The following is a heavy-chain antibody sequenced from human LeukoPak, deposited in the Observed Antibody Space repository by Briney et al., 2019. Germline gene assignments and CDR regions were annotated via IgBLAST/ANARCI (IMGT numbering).Heavy chain of an antibody. Sequence: GGSLRLSCAASGFTFSSYEMNWVRQAPGKGLEWVSYISSSGSTIYYADSVKGRFTISRDNAKNSLYLQMNSLRAEDTAVCYCARDFTIFGRNYYYMDVWGKGTTVTVSS. V-gene: IGHV3-48*03. CDR1: GFTFSSYE. D-gene: IGHD3-3*01. CDR2: ISSSGSTI. CDR3: ARDFTIFGRNYYYMDV. J-gene: IGHJ6*03.